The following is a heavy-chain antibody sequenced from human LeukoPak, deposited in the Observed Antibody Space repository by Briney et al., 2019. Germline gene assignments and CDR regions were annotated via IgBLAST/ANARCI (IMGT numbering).Heavy chain of an antibody. V-gene: IGHV3-15*01. CDR1: GFTFSNAW. CDR3: ARGPFIAVAGIGAIDY. CDR2: IKSKTDGGTT. D-gene: IGHD6-19*01. Sequence: GGSLRLSCAASGFTFSNAWMSWVRQAPGKGLEWVGRIKSKTDGGTTDYAAPVKGRFTISKNTLYLQMNSLKTEDTAVYYCARGPFIAVAGIGAIDYWGQGTLVTVSS. J-gene: IGHJ4*02.